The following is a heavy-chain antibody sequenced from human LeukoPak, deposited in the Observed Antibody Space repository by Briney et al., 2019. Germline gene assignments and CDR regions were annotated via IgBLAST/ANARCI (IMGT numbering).Heavy chain of an antibody. CDR1: GFTFSSYA. V-gene: IGHV3-64D*06. CDR3: VKSRSGSYYDY. Sequence: GGSLRLSCSASGFTFSSYAMHWVRQAPGKGLEYVSAITTNGGGTYYSDSVKGRFTISGDNSKNTLYLQMSSLRTEDTAVYYCVKSRSGSYYDYWGQGTLVTVSS. CDR2: ITTNGGGT. J-gene: IGHJ4*02. D-gene: IGHD3-10*01.